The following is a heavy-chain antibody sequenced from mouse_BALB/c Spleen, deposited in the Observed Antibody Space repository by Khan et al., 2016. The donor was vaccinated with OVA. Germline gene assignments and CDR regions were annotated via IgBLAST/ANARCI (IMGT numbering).Heavy chain of an antibody. D-gene: IGHD1-1*01. CDR2: ISSGGHYT. V-gene: IGHV5-6*01. CDR1: GFTFSTYG. Sequence: EVEMVEPGGDLVKTGGSLILSCAASGFTFSTYGMSWVRQTPDKRLEWVATISSGGHYTYYIDSVKGRFTISRDNAKNILYLQMTSLRSEDTAMYSCARLADYYNGGGFAYWGQGTLVTVSA. CDR3: ARLADYYNGGGFAY. J-gene: IGHJ3*01.